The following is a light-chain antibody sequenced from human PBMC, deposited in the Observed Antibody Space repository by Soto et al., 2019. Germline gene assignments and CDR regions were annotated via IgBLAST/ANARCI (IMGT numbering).Light chain of an antibody. CDR1: SSNIGAGYD. Sequence: QSVLTQPPSVSGAPGQRVTISCTGSSSNIGAGYDVHWYQQRPGTAPKLLIFGNINRPSGVPDRFSGSKSGTSASLAITGLQGEDEGEYYCQSYDSTLSARYVFGTGTKVTVL. CDR3: QSYDSTLSARYV. CDR2: GNI. V-gene: IGLV1-40*01. J-gene: IGLJ1*01.